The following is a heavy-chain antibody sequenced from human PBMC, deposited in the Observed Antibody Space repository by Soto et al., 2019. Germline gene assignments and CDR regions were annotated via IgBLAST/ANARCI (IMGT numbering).Heavy chain of an antibody. CDR3: ARGLYDYVWGSYRYSYFQH. CDR2: IYYSGST. CDR1: GGCVSSGSYY. D-gene: IGHD3-16*02. V-gene: IGHV4-61*01. J-gene: IGHJ1*01. Sequence: SETMSLTCTVSGGCVSSGSYYWSWIRQPPVKGLEWIGYIYYSGSTNYNPSLKSRVTISVDTSKNQFSLKLSSVTAADTAVYYCARGLYDYVWGSYRYSYFQHWGKGTLVTVS.